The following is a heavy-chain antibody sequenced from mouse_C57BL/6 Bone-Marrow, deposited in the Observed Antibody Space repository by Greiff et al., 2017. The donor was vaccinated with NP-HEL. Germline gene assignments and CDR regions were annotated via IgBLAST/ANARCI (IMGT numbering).Heavy chain of an antibody. CDR1: GYTFTSYG. V-gene: IGHV1-81*01. J-gene: IGHJ4*01. D-gene: IGHD1-1*01. Sequence: QVQLQQSGAELARPGASVKLSCKASGYTFTSYGISWVKQRTGQGLEWIGEIYPRSGNTYYNEKFKGKATLTADKSSSTAYMELRSLTSEDSAVYFCARSHDYGSSYDYAMDYWGQGTSVTVSS. CDR2: IYPRSGNT. CDR3: ARSHDYGSSYDYAMDY.